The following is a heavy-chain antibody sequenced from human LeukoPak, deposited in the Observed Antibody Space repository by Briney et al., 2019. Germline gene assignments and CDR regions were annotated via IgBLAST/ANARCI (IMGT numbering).Heavy chain of an antibody. J-gene: IGHJ4*02. CDR3: ARTYCDILTGYNPYFDY. CDR2: ISGSGGST. Sequence: GGSLRLSCAASRFTFSSYAMSWVRQAPGKGLEWVSAISGSGGSTYYADSVKGRFTISRDNAKNFLYLQMNSLRAEDTAVYYCARTYCDILTGYNPYFDYWGQGILVTVSS. V-gene: IGHV3-23*01. CDR1: RFTFSSYA. D-gene: IGHD3-9*01.